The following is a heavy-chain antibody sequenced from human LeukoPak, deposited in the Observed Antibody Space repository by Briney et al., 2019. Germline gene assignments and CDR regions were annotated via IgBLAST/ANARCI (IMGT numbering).Heavy chain of an antibody. D-gene: IGHD3-9*01. J-gene: IGHJ4*02. CDR2: ISGSGGST. Sequence: GGSLRLSCAASGFTFSSYAMSWVCQAPGKGLEWVSAISGSGGSTYYADSVKGRFTISRDNSKNTLYLQMNSLRAEGTAVYYCAKVGVLRYFDWLLFDYWGQGTLVTVSS. V-gene: IGHV3-23*01. CDR3: AKVGVLRYFDWLLFDY. CDR1: GFTFSSYA.